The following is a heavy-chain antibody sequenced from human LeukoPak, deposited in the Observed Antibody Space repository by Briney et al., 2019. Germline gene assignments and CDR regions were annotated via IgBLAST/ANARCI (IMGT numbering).Heavy chain of an antibody. D-gene: IGHD1-26*01. CDR2: ITSSDTTT. J-gene: IGHJ3*02. Sequence: GGSLRLSCAASGFTFSSFEMNWVRQAPGKGLEWLSYITSSDTTTFYADSVKGRFTISRDNAKNSLYLQMNSLRAEDAALYYCAREKSGVPGDAFDIWGRGTMVTVSS. CDR3: AREKSGVPGDAFDI. V-gene: IGHV3-48*03. CDR1: GFTFSSFE.